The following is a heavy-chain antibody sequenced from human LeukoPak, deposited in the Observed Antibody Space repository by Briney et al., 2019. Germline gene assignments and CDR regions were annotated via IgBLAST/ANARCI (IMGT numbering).Heavy chain of an antibody. Sequence: PSETLSLTCTVSGDSISNYYWSWIRQPPGRRLEWIGYIYYSGGTNYNPSLKSRVTISVDTSKNQFSLKLSSVTAADTAVYYCAMSSGPLDYWGQGTLVTVSS. J-gene: IGHJ4*02. V-gene: IGHV4-59*08. CDR2: IYYSGGT. CDR1: GDSISNYY. D-gene: IGHD6-19*01. CDR3: AMSSGPLDY.